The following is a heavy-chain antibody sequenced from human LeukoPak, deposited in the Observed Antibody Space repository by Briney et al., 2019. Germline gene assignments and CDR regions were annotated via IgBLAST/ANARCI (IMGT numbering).Heavy chain of an antibody. V-gene: IGHV4-34*01. CDR3: ARRSLRYFDWSPYYFDY. CDR2: INHSGST. CDR1: GGSFSGYY. Sequence: PSETLSLTCAVYGGSFSGYYWSWIRQPPGKGLEWIGEINHSGSTNYNPSLESRVAISVDTSKNQFSLKLSSVTAADTAVYYCARRSLRYFDWSPYYFDYWGQGTLVTVSS. J-gene: IGHJ4*02. D-gene: IGHD3-9*01.